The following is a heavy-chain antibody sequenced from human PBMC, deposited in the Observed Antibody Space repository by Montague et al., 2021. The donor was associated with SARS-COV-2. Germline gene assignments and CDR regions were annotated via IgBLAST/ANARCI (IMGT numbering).Heavy chain of an antibody. D-gene: IGHD2-2*02. CDR3: ARDSFSSCTSSSCYMGGMDV. Sequence: SLRLSCAASGFSFSSYGLNWVRQAPGKGLEWVAVIWYGGSSKQYADSVKGRFTISRDSSKNTLYLQMNSLRAEDTALYYCARDSFSSCTSSSCYMGGMDVWGQGTMVTVSS. V-gene: IGHV3-33*01. CDR1: GFSFSSYG. CDR2: IWYGGSSK. J-gene: IGHJ6*02.